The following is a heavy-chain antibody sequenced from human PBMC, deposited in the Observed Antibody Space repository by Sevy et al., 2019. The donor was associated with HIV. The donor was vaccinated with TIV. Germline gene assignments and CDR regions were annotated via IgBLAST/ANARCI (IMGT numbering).Heavy chain of an antibody. V-gene: IGHV3-30*02. D-gene: IGHD3-3*01. Sequence: GGSLRLSCAASGFTFSSYGMHWVRQAPGKGLEWVAFIRYDGSNKYYADSVKGRFTISRDNSKNTLYLQMNSLRAEDTAVYYCAKDYDFWSVYYFDYWGQGTLVTVSS. CDR2: IRYDGSNK. J-gene: IGHJ4*02. CDR3: AKDYDFWSVYYFDY. CDR1: GFTFSSYG.